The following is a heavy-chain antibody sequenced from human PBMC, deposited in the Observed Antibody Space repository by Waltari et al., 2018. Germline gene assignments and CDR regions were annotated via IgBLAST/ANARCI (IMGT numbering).Heavy chain of an antibody. CDR3: ARMPGVTTGSDY. Sequence: QVQLVQSGAEVKKPGASVTVSCKASAYTFTGYYMPWVRQAPGQGLEWMGRINPNSGGTNYAQKFQGRVTMTRDTSISTAYMELSRLRSDDTAVYYCARMPGVTTGSDYWGQGTLVTVSS. CDR2: INPNSGGT. CDR1: AYTFTGYY. V-gene: IGHV1-2*06. D-gene: IGHD4-17*01. J-gene: IGHJ4*02.